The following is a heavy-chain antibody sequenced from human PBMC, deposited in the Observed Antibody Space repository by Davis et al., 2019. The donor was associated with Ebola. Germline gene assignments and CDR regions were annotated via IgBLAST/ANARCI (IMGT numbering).Heavy chain of an antibody. V-gene: IGHV1-18*01. Sequence: ASVKVSCKASGGTFSSYAISWVRQAPGQGLEWMGWISAYNGNTNYAQKLQGRVTMTTDTSTSTAYMELRSLRSDDTAVYYCASRNYGDYEDDYWGQGTLVTVSS. CDR1: GGTFSSYA. J-gene: IGHJ4*02. CDR3: ASRNYGDYEDDY. D-gene: IGHD4-17*01. CDR2: ISAYNGNT.